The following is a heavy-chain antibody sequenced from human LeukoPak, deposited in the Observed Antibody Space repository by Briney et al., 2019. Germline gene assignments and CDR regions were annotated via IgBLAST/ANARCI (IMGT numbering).Heavy chain of an antibody. CDR2: IWYDGSNK. V-gene: IGHV3-33*01. CDR1: GFTFSSYG. J-gene: IGHJ6*03. D-gene: IGHD4/OR15-4a*01. CDR3: ASGLTSLYYYYMDV. Sequence: PGGSLRLSCAASGFTFSSYGMHWVRQAPGKGLEWVAVIWYDGSNKYYADSVKGRFTISRDNSKNTLYLQMHSLRAEDTAVYYCASGLTSLYYYYMDVWGKGTTVTVSS.